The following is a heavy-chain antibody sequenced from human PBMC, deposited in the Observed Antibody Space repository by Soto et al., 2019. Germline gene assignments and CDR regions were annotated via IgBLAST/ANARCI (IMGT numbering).Heavy chain of an antibody. Sequence: SETLSLTCTVSGDSISKSGHYWGWIRQPPGKALEWIGSIYYSGSTYYNPSLKSRVTISVDTSKNQFSLKLSSVTAADTAVYYCARGPGSGSYIVYYYYYGMDVWGQGTTVTVSS. CDR3: ARGPGSGSYIVYYYYYGMDV. D-gene: IGHD3-10*01. CDR2: IYYSGST. CDR1: GDSISKSGHY. J-gene: IGHJ6*02. V-gene: IGHV4-39*01.